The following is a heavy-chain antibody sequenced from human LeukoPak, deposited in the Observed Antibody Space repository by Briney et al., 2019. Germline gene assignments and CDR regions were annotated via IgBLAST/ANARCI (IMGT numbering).Heavy chain of an antibody. V-gene: IGHV1-2*06. CDR1: GYTFTGYY. CDR3: ARLPPGFGATNSDY. CDR2: INPNSGGT. J-gene: IGHJ4*02. D-gene: IGHD1-26*01. Sequence: ASVKVSCKASGYTFTGYYIHWVRQAPGQGLEWMGRINPNSGGTNYAQKFQGRVTMTRDTSISTAYMELSRLRSDDTAVYYWARLPPGFGATNSDYGGQGTLVTASS.